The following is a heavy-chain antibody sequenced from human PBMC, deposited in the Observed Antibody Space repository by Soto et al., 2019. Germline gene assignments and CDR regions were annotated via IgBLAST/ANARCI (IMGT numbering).Heavy chain of an antibody. Sequence: QVQLVQSGAEVKKPGSSVKVSCKASGGTFSSYAISWVRQAPGQGLEWMGGIIPIFGTANYAQKFQGRVTITAEESTSTAYRERSSLRCKDKAVYYCARGYYYDSSGYYSNAYYLNNWGERTLVTVST. CDR1: GGTFSSYA. CDR2: IIPIFGTA. CDR3: ARGYYYDSSGYYSNAYYLNN. J-gene: IGHJ4*02. D-gene: IGHD3-22*01. V-gene: IGHV1-69*01.